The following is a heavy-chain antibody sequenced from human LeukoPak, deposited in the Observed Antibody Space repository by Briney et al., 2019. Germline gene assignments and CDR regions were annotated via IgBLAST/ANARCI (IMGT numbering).Heavy chain of an antibody. CDR1: GYTFTGYY. Sequence: ASVKVSCKASGYTFTGYYMHWVRQAPGQGLEGMGWINPNSGGTNYAQKFQGRVTMTRDTSISTAYMELSRLRSDDTAVYYCARYSGYDYVIDHWGQGTLVTVSS. V-gene: IGHV1-2*02. J-gene: IGHJ4*02. D-gene: IGHD5-12*01. CDR2: INPNSGGT. CDR3: ARYSGYDYVIDH.